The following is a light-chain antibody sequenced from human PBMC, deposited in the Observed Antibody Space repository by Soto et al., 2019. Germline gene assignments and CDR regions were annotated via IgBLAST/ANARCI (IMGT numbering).Light chain of an antibody. CDR3: QQSYSSPFT. CDR2: TAS. V-gene: IGKV1-39*01. CDR1: QGVSTF. Sequence: DIQMTQSPSSLSASIGDRLIITCRTSQGVSTFLNWYHQKAGEAPRLLIYTASSLQSGVPSRFSGGGSGTEFTLTINSLQPEDFGTYFCQQSYSSPFTFGPGTRVDVK. J-gene: IGKJ3*01.